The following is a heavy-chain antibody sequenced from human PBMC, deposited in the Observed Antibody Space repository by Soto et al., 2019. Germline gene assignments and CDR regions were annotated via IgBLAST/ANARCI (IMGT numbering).Heavy chain of an antibody. D-gene: IGHD3-16*01. V-gene: IGHV1-18*01. J-gene: IGHJ6*02. CDR3: AMVDVYVTPSPQDV. Sequence: QVQLVQSGAEVKNPGASVKVSCKASGYTFTRYGIGWARQAPGQGLEWMGWINTYNGNTNYAQNVQGRVTLTTDTSTSTAYIETRSLRSNDTAIYYCAMVDVYVTPSPQDVWGQGTTVIVSS. CDR2: INTYNGNT. CDR1: GYTFTRYG.